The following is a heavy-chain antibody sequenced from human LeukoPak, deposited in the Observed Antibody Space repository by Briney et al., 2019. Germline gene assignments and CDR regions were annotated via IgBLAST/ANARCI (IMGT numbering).Heavy chain of an antibody. D-gene: IGHD6-19*01. Sequence: SETLSLTCTVSGGSISGYYWSWIRQPPGKGPEWVGYIYYSGSTNYNPSLKSRVTISVDTSKNQFSLKMNSVTAADTAVYYCARLASSGWSHCDYWGQGTLVTVSS. V-gene: IGHV4-59*08. J-gene: IGHJ4*02. CDR1: GGSISGYY. CDR2: IYYSGST. CDR3: ARLASSGWSHCDY.